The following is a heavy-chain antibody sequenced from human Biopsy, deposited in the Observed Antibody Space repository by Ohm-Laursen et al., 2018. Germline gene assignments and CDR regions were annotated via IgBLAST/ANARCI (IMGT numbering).Heavy chain of an antibody. V-gene: IGHV4-39*07. CDR2: IFYRGST. CDR3: ARESALAGDFDS. J-gene: IGHJ4*02. CDR1: GGSISNNNYY. Sequence: SDTLSLTCTVSGGSISNNNYYWGWIRQPPGKGLEWIGSIFYRGSTHYKPSLKSRVTISVDTSKNHFSLKLTSVTAADTAVYYCARESALAGDFDSWGQGTLVTVSS. D-gene: IGHD6-19*01.